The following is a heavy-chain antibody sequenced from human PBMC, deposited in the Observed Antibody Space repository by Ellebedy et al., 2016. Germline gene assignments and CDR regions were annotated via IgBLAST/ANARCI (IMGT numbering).Heavy chain of an antibody. J-gene: IGHJ4*02. Sequence: GGSLRLSXAASGFIFSTYAMTWVRQAPGKGLEWVSTITGSGVTTYYADSVKGRFTISRDNSKSTLYLQMDSLRAEDTAVYYCAKDEDNSGYYLRYFDYWGQGTLVTVSS. CDR3: AKDEDNSGYYLRYFDY. CDR1: GFIFSTYA. V-gene: IGHV3-23*01. D-gene: IGHD3-22*01. CDR2: ITGSGVTT.